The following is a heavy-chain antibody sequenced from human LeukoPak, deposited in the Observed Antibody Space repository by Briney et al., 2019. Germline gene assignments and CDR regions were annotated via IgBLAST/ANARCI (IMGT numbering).Heavy chain of an antibody. CDR1: GFTFSSYG. CDR2: ISYDGSNK. Sequence: GGSLRLSCAASGFTFSSYGMHWVRQAPGKGLEWVAAISYDGSNKYYADSVKGRFTIPRDNSKNTLYLQMNSLRAEDTAVYYCAKDRTSSGSSHWGQGTLVTVSS. CDR3: AKDRTSSGSSH. D-gene: IGHD6-19*01. V-gene: IGHV3-30*18. J-gene: IGHJ4*02.